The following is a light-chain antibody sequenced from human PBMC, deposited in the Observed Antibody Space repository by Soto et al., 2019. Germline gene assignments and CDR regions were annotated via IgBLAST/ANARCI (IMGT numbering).Light chain of an antibody. J-gene: IGLJ1*01. Sequence: QSVLTQPPLASGALGQRVTISCSGSSSNIGSNTVNWYQQRPGTATKLLIYSNNQRPSGLPARFSRTKSGTSASLAIRGLQCQYVAECYCTAWDDCTNGDDFGTGTNATV. CDR1: SSNIGSNT. CDR2: SNN. V-gene: IGLV1-44*01. CDR3: TAWDDCTNGDD.